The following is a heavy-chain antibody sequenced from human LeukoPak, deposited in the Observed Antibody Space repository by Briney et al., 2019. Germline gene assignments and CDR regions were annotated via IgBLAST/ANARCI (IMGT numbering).Heavy chain of an antibody. J-gene: IGHJ3*02. CDR3: ATYYDSGSSDAFDI. CDR1: GFTVSSNY. CDR2: IYSGGST. D-gene: IGHD3-10*01. Sequence: GGSLRLSCAASGFTVSSNYMSWVRQAPGKGLEWVSIIYSGGSTYYADSVKGRFTISRDNSKNTLFLQMNSLRAEDTAVYYCATYYDSGSSDAFDIWGQGTMVTVSS. V-gene: IGHV3-53*01.